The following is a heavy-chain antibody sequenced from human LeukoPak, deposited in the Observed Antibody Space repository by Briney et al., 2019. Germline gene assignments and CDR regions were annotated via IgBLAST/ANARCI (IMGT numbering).Heavy chain of an antibody. D-gene: IGHD3-9*01. J-gene: IGHJ5*02. CDR2: IYYSGST. CDR1: GGSISSSSYY. CDR3: ARQSYDILTGYYSSSRFDP. V-gene: IGHV4-39*01. Sequence: SETLSLTCTVSGGSISSSSYYWGWIRRPPGKGLEWIGSIYYSGSTYYNPSLKSRVTISVDTSKNQFFLKLSSVTAADTAVYYCARQSYDILTGYYSSSRFDPWGQGTLVTVPS.